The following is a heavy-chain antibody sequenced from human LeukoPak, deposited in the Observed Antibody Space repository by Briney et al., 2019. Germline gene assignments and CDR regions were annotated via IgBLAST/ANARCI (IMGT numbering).Heavy chain of an antibody. Sequence: PGWALRVSCAASGFTLRHYDMSWLRQAPGTGLEWVAATSGCGVNSYYPHSLRGRFTISSDNTQNPLYLQTDSLLGDDTALYYGSKEYSGYDCEYWGQKPLVSVSS. J-gene: IGHJ4*02. V-gene: IGHV3-23*01. CDR2: TSGCGVNS. D-gene: IGHD5-12*01. CDR1: GFTLRHYD. CDR3: SKEYSGYDCEY.